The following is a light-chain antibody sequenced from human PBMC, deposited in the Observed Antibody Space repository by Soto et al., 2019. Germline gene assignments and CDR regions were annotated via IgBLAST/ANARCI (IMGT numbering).Light chain of an antibody. CDR3: QQSNKWPYT. CDR1: QSVSSN. CDR2: GAS. Sequence: IVMTQAPSTLSVSPGERATLSCRASQSVSSNLAWYQHKPGQAPRLLFYGASTRAAGIPARFSGGGSGTDFTLPISGLLYVDFSVYYCQQSNKWPYTFGPGTMLEIK. J-gene: IGKJ2*01. V-gene: IGKV3-15*01.